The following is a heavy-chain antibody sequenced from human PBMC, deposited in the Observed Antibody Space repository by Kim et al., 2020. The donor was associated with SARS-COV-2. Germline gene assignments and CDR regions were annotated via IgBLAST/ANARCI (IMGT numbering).Heavy chain of an antibody. D-gene: IGHD3-22*01. Sequence: SETLSLNCTVSGGSISIANYYWNWIRQPAGKGLEWIGRFYTGGTTDYSPSLKSRVTISGDTSKNQFSLKLRSVTAADTAVYYCARGRRYSRGYYVPETMDLWGQGTTVTVSS. CDR2: FYTGGTT. V-gene: IGHV4-61*02. CDR1: GGSISIANYY. J-gene: IGHJ6*02. CDR3: ARGRRYSRGYYVPETMDL.